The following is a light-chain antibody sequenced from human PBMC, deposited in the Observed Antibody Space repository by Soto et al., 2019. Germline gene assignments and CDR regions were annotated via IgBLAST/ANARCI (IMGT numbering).Light chain of an antibody. CDR1: QSVSGN. CDR3: QQYKNLPPA. J-gene: IGKJ1*01. Sequence: EIVMTQSPATLSVSPGERATLSCRASQSVSGNLACYQQKPGQAPRLLIYGASTRATGIPARFSGSGSGTEFTLSISSLQSEDFAFYYCQQYKNLPPAFGQGTKVKIK. V-gene: IGKV3-15*01. CDR2: GAS.